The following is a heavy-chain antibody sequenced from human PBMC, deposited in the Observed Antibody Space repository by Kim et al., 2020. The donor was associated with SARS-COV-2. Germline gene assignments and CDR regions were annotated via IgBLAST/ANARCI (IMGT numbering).Heavy chain of an antibody. V-gene: IGHV4-34*01. CDR2: INHSGST. CDR3: ARGRGLLRYFDWLLPIDY. CDR1: GGSFSGYY. Sequence: SETLSLTCAVYGGSFSGYYWSWIRQPPGKGLEWIGEINHSGSTNYNPSLKSRVTISVDTSKNQFSLKLSSVTAADTAVYYCARGRGLLRYFDWLLPIDYWGQGTLVTVSS. D-gene: IGHD3-9*01. J-gene: IGHJ4*02.